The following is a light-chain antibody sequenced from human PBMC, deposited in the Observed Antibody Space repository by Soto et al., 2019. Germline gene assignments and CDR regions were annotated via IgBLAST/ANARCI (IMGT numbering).Light chain of an antibody. V-gene: IGLV1-47*01. CDR2: RNN. CDR1: SSNIGSNY. Sequence: QSVLTQPPSASGTPGQRVTISCSGSSSNIGSNYVYWYQQLPGTAPKLLIYRNNQRPSGVPDRFSVSKSGTSASLAISGLRAEDEADYYCAAWDDSRSGPVFGGGTKLTVL. J-gene: IGLJ3*02. CDR3: AAWDDSRSGPV.